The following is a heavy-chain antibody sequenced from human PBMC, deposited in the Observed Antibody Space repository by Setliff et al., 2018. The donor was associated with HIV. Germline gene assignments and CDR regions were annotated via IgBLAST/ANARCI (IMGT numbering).Heavy chain of an antibody. CDR1: NYSISSGHY. Sequence: SETLSLTCTISNYSISSGHYWGWIRQSPGKGLEWIGNIYHVGRAFYSPSLESRVSISVDTSKNQFSLRLTSVTAADTAIYYCVGDGVNIKWHRLWGQGTLVTVSS. J-gene: IGHJ4*02. CDR2: IYHVGRA. D-gene: IGHD3-10*01. CDR3: VGDGVNIKWHRL. V-gene: IGHV4-38-2*02.